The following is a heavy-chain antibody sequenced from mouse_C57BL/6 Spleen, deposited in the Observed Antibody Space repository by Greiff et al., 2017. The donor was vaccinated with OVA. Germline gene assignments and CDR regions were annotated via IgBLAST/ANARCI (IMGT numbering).Heavy chain of an antibody. CDR2: INPSTGGT. CDR3: GRTGDYGDAMDY. Sequence: EVQLQQSGPELVKPGASVKISCKASGYSFTGYYMNWVKQSPEKSLEWIGEINPSTGGTTYNQKFKAKATLTVDKSSSTAYMQLKSLTSEDSAVYYCGRTGDYGDAMDYWGQGTSVTVSS. J-gene: IGHJ4*01. D-gene: IGHD2-13*01. CDR1: GYSFTGYY. V-gene: IGHV1-42*01.